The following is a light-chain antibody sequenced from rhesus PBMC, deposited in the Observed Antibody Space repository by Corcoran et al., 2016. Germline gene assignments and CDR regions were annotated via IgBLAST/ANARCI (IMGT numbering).Light chain of an antibody. Sequence: DIQMTQSPSSLSASVGDRVTNTCQASQGISSWLAWYQQKPGKAPKLLIYAATSLQSGVPSRFSGRGSGTDFTLTIRSLQPEDFATFYCQQHNSYPRTFGQRTKVEIK. V-gene: IGKV1-33*02. CDR2: AAT. CDR1: QGISSW. CDR3: QQHNSYPRT. J-gene: IGKJ1*01.